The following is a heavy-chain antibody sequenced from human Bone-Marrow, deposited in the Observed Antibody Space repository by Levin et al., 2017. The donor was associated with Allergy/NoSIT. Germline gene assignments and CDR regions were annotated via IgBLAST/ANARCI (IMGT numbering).Heavy chain of an antibody. V-gene: IGHV1-2*02. CDR2: IDPNSGVT. J-gene: IGHJ4*02. CDR1: GYTFSGYY. Sequence: GGSLRLSCKASGYTFSGYYIHWVRQAPGQGLEWMGWIDPNSGVTNSAQKFQGRVTMSRDTSISTAYMDLSRLTSDDTAVYYCARHSGYDYTFDYWGQGTLVTVSS. CDR3: ARHSGYDYTFDY. D-gene: IGHD5-12*01.